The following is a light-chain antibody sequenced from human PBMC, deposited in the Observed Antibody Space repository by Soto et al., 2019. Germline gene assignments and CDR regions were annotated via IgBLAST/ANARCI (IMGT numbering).Light chain of an antibody. CDR2: KAS. Sequence: DIQMTQSPSTLSASGGDRVTITCRASQNIGSWLAWYQQKPGEAPKLLISKASTLESGVPSRFSGRAYGTEFTLTISSLQPDDFGTYFCQHYTNYPYTFGQGTKLEIK. V-gene: IGKV1-5*03. CDR3: QHYTNYPYT. CDR1: QNIGSW. J-gene: IGKJ2*01.